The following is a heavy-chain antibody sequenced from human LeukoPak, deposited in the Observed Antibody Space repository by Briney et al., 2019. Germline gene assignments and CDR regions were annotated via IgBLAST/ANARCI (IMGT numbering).Heavy chain of an antibody. CDR3: ARDAFYYDSSGSLAY. D-gene: IGHD3-22*01. CDR1: GYTFTGYY. V-gene: IGHV1-2*06. J-gene: IGHJ4*02. Sequence: ASVKVSCKASGYTFTGYYIHWVRQAPGQGLEWMGRINPNSGGTNYAQIFQGSVTMTRDTSISTAYMELSRLRSDDTAVYYCARDAFYYDSSGSLAYWGQGTLVTVSS. CDR2: INPNSGGT.